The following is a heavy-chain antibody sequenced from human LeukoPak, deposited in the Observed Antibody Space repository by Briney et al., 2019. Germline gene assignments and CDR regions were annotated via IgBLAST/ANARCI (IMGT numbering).Heavy chain of an antibody. V-gene: IGHV3-11*05. CDR3: ARDRCSGGSCWGSDYYYGMDV. D-gene: IGHD2-15*01. J-gene: IGHJ6*02. Sequence: GRSLRLSCAASGFTFSDYYRSGIRQPPRKRLECVSYISSRRSYRNYADSVKGRFTISRDNAKNSLYLQMNSLRAEDTAVYYCARDRCSGGSCWGSDYYYGMDVWGQGTTVTVSS. CDR2: ISSRRSYR. CDR1: GFTFSDYY.